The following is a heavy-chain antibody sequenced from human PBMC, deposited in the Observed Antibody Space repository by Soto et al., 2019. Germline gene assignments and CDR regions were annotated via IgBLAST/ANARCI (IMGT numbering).Heavy chain of an antibody. CDR1: GFTIGVFV. J-gene: IGHJ4*02. V-gene: IGHV3-64D*08. CDR3: VRDLWGFES. Sequence: EVQLVESGGGLSQRGGPWRSPSSASGFTIGVFVMHWVRQAPGKGLESVSVTYSKGGSTHYADSVRGRFTISTDNSKNTLNLQMSSLRAEDTAVYYCVRDLWGFESWGQGTLVTVSS. D-gene: IGHD3-16*01. CDR2: TYSKGGST.